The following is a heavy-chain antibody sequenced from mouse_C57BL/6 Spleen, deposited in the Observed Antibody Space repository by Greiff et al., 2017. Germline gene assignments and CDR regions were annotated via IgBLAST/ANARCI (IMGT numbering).Heavy chain of an antibody. J-gene: IGHJ4*01. V-gene: IGHV5-6*01. D-gene: IGHD1-1*01. Sequence: EVKLVESGGDLVKPGGSLKLSCAASGFTFSSYGMSWVRQTPDKRLEWVATISSGGSYTYYPDSVKGRFTISRDNAKNTLYLQMSSLKSEDTAMYYCARHATVGAMDYWGQGASVTVSS. CDR1: GFTFSSYG. CDR2: ISSGGSYT. CDR3: ARHATVGAMDY.